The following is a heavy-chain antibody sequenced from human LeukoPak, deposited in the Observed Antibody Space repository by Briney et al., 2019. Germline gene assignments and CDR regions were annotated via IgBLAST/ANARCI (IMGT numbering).Heavy chain of an antibody. Sequence: GASVKVSCKASGGTFSSYAISWVRQAPGQGLEWMGGIIPIFGTANYAQKFQGRVTITADESTSTAYMELSSLRSEDTAVYYCARLQLWLSGYYYGMDVWGQGTTVTVSS. J-gene: IGHJ6*02. CDR1: GGTFSSYA. V-gene: IGHV1-69*13. D-gene: IGHD5-18*01. CDR3: ARLQLWLSGYYYGMDV. CDR2: IIPIFGTA.